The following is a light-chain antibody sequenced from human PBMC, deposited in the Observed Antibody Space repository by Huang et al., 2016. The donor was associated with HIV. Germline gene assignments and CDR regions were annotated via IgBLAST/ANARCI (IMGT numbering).Light chain of an antibody. V-gene: IGKV3-15*01. Sequence: EIVMTQSPATLSVSPGESATLSCRASQSVNSNLAWYQQKPGQAPRLLIYGASIRATGFPARFSGSGSGTEFTLTISSLQSEDFAVYYCQQYNNWPPEYTFGQGTKLEIK. CDR2: GAS. CDR1: QSVNSN. CDR3: QQYNNWPPEYT. J-gene: IGKJ2*01.